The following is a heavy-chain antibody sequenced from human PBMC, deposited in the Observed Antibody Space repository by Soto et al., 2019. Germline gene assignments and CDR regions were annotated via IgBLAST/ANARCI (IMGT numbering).Heavy chain of an antibody. J-gene: IGHJ6*02. V-gene: IGHV3-21*01. Sequence: PGGSLRLSCAASGFTFSSYSMNWVRQAPGEGLEWVSSISSSSSYIYYADSVKGRFTISRDNAKNSLYLQMNSLRAEDTAVYYCARATGTPAYYYGMDVWGQGTTVTVSS. D-gene: IGHD1-1*01. CDR2: ISSSSSYI. CDR3: ARATGTPAYYYGMDV. CDR1: GFTFSSYS.